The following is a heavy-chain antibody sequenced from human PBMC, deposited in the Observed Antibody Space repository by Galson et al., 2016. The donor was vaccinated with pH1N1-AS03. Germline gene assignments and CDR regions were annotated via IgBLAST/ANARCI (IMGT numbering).Heavy chain of an antibody. CDR2: IYSSGST. J-gene: IGHJ4*02. CDR1: GGSSSSSSDY. V-gene: IGHV4-39*07. CDR3: ARRHAYDSSGYYYVGYFDY. D-gene: IGHD3-22*01. Sequence: SETLSLTCTISGGSSSSSSDYWGWIRQPPGKGLEWIGSIYSSGSTYYNPSLKSRVTTSVDTSKNQFSLKLSSVTAADTAVYYCARRHAYDSSGYYYVGYFDYWGQGTLVTVSS.